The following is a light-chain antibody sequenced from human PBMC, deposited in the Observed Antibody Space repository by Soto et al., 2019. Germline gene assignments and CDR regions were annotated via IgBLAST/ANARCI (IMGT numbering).Light chain of an antibody. V-gene: IGKV3-20*01. Sequence: EIVLTQSPGTLSLSPGERATLSCRASQSVSSSYLALYQQKPGQAPRLLIYGAYSRATGIPDRFSGRGSGTDFTLTIIRLEPEDFAVYYCQQYGSSPTFGQGNKVEIK. CDR3: QQYGSSPT. CDR1: QSVSSSY. CDR2: GAY. J-gene: IGKJ1*01.